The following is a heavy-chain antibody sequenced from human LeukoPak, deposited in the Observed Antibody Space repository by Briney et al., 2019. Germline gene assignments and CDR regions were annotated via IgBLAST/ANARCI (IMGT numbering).Heavy chain of an antibody. D-gene: IGHD3-16*01. CDR1: GFTFSSYV. CDR3: AKFEFGF. CDR2: ISGSGGST. J-gene: IGHJ4*02. Sequence: GGSLRLSCAVSGFTFSSYVMSWVRQAPGKGLERVSAISGSGGSTCYADSVKGRFTISRDNSKNTLYLQMNSLRDEDTAVYYCAKFEFGFWGQGTLVTVSS. V-gene: IGHV3-23*01.